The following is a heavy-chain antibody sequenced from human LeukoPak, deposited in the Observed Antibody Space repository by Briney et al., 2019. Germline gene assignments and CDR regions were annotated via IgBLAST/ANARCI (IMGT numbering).Heavy chain of an antibody. V-gene: IGHV3-48*01. CDR2: ISSSSTI. Sequence: PGRSLRLSCAASGFTFSSYSMNWVRQAPGKGLEWVSYISSSSTIYYADSVKGRFTISRDNAKNSLYLQMNSLRAEDTAVYYCARDLYAVGATHSFDYWGQGTLVTVSS. CDR3: ARDLYAVGATHSFDY. J-gene: IGHJ4*02. D-gene: IGHD1-26*01. CDR1: GFTFSSYS.